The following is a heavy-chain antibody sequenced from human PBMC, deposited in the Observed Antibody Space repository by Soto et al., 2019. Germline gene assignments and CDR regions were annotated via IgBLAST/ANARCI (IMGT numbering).Heavy chain of an antibody. J-gene: IGHJ4*02. CDR1: GYTFTNYD. CDR3: VRVYGEIDY. Sequence: ASVKVSCKASGYTFTNYDINWVRQAIGQGLEWMGWMNPKSGNTGYAQQFQGRVIMTRSTSISTAYMELSSLRSEDTAIYYCVRVYGEIDYWGPGTLVTVSS. V-gene: IGHV1-8*02. D-gene: IGHD4-17*01. CDR2: MNPKSGNT.